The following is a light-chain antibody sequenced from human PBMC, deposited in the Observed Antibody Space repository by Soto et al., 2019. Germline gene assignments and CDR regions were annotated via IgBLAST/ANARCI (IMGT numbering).Light chain of an antibody. CDR3: QQSGTTPYT. CDR1: QSISTY. V-gene: IGKV1-39*01. J-gene: IGKJ2*01. Sequence: DIQMTQSPSSLSASVGDRVTITCRASQSISTYLNWYQQKPGKAPRLLIYAASSLQSGVPSSFSGSGSGTDFTLTISSLQPEDFATYYCQQSGTTPYTFGQGTKLEIK. CDR2: AAS.